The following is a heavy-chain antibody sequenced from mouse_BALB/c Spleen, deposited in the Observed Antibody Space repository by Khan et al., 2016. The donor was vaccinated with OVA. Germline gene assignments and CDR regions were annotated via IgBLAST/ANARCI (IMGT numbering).Heavy chain of an antibody. CDR2: ISTGGHYT. CDR3: ARSLVDYHAMDY. V-gene: IGHV5-9-3*01. J-gene: IGHJ4*01. D-gene: IGHD2-2*01. Sequence: EVELVESGGGLVKPGGSLKLSCSASGFTFSTYAMSWVRQTPEKRLECVATISTGGHYTFYPDSVKGRFTISRDNAKNTLYLQMSSLRSEDTAMYYCARSLVDYHAMDYWGQGTSVIVSS. CDR1: GFTFSTYA.